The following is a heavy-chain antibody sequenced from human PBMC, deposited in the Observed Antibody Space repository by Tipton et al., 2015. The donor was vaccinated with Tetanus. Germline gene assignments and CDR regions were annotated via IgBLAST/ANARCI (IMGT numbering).Heavy chain of an antibody. CDR3: ARGSDIVVVPGVTRADWFDP. D-gene: IGHD2-2*01. CDR1: GGSISSYY. Sequence: LRLSCTVSGGSISSYYWSWIRQPAGKGLEWIGRVDRSGTTTYNPSLKGRVTMSLDTSKNQFSLKLTSVTAADTAMYYCARGSDIVVVPGVTRADWFDPWGQGTLVTVSS. CDR2: VDRSGTT. V-gene: IGHV4-4*07. J-gene: IGHJ5*02.